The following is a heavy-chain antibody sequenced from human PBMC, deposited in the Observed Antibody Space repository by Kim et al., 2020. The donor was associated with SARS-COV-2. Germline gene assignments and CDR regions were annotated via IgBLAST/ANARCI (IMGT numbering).Heavy chain of an antibody. D-gene: IGHD6-19*01. CDR2: IKQDGSEK. J-gene: IGHJ4*02. Sequence: GGSLRLSCAASGFTFSSYWMSWVRQAPGKGLEWVANIKQDGSEKYYVDSVKGRFTISRDNAKNSLYLQMNSLRAEETAVYYCAREALQYSSGWSYYFDYWGQGTLVIVSS. V-gene: IGHV3-7*01. CDR1: GFTFSSYW. CDR3: AREALQYSSGWSYYFDY.